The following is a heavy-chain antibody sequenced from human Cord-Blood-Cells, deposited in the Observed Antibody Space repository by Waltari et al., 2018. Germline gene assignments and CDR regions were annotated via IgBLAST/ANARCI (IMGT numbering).Heavy chain of an antibody. Sequence: QVQLVQSGAEVKKHGSSVKVSCKASGGTFSSYAISWVRQAPGQGLEWMGGIIPIFGTANYAQKFQGRVTITADESTSTAYMELSSLRSEDTAVYYCARVSRWGSSWSGWYFDLWGRGTLVTVSS. CDR1: GGTFSSYA. J-gene: IGHJ2*01. CDR3: ARVSRWGSSWSGWYFDL. D-gene: IGHD6-13*01. V-gene: IGHV1-69*01. CDR2: IIPIFGTA.